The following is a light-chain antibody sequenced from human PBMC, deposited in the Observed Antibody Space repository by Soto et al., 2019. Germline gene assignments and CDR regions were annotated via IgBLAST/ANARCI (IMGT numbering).Light chain of an antibody. CDR3: QQYENSPIT. Sequence: LTKGRPTLSLPQGERATLSCRASQIIGSYLAWYQQRPGQPPRLLIYDASNRATGIPARFSGSGSGTDFTLTIGILEPEDFAVYYCQQYENSPITFGQGTRLEIK. J-gene: IGKJ5*01. CDR2: DAS. V-gene: IGKV3-11*01. CDR1: QIIGSY.